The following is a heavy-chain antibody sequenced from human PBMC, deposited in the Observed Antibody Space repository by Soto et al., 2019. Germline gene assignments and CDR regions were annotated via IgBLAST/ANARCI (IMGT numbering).Heavy chain of an antibody. CDR3: FVVAATRGGPSSFDY. Sequence: ASVKVSCKASGGTFSSYTISWVRQAPGQGLEWMGRIIPILGIANYAQKFQGRVTITADKSTSTAYMELSSLRSEDTAVYYCFVVAATRGGPSSFDYWGQGTLVTVSS. D-gene: IGHD2-15*01. CDR1: GGTFSSYT. CDR2: IIPILGIA. J-gene: IGHJ4*02. V-gene: IGHV1-69*02.